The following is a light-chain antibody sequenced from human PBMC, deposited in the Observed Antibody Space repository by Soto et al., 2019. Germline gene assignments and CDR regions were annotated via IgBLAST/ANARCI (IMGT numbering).Light chain of an antibody. CDR3: SSFTRSTAWV. V-gene: IGLV2-18*02. Sequence: QSALTQPPSVSGSPGQSVTISCTGTSSDVGSYNSVSWYQQSPGTAPKLLIYEVRNRPSGVPDRFSGSKSGNTASLTISGLQAEDEADYYCSSFTRSTAWVFGGGTQLTVL. CDR2: EVR. CDR1: SSDVGSYNS. J-gene: IGLJ3*02.